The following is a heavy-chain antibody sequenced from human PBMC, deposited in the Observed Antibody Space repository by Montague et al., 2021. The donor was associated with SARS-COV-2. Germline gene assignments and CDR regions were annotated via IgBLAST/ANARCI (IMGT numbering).Heavy chain of an antibody. V-gene: IGHV4-39*01. D-gene: IGHD4-23*01. CDR3: ARQREKIKVVTPAYFDL. J-gene: IGHJ3*01. Sequence: SETLSLTCSVSSDSISSGSYCWAWIRQPPGKGLEWIGNIYYGGSXXYNPSLRSRVAMSADTSKNQFSLKLYSVTAADTSIYYCARQREKIKVVTPAYFDLWGQGTMVIVSS. CDR2: IYYGGSX. CDR1: SDSISSGSYC.